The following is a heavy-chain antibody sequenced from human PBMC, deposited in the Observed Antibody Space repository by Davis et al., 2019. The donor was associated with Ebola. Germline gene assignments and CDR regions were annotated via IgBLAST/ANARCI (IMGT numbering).Heavy chain of an antibody. J-gene: IGHJ4*02. CDR3: MSYDD. V-gene: IGHV3-23*01. CDR1: GFIFNNYA. CDR2: LHSGQNT. Sequence: GESLKISCAASGFIFNNYAMTWVRQAPGKGLEWISMLHSGQNTYYTDSVKDRFTISRDDSKNTVFLQMNGLRAEDTALYYCMSYDDWGLGTLVTVSS.